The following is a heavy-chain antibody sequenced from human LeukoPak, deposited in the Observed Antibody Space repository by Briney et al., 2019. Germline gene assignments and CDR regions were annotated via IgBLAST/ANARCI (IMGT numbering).Heavy chain of an antibody. CDR1: GGSISSGSYY. V-gene: IGHV4-61*02. CDR2: IYTSGST. Sequence: TSETLSLTCTVSGGSISSGSYYWSWIRQPAGKGLEWIGRIYTSGSTNYNPSLKSRVTISVDTSKNQFSLKLSSVTAADTAVYYCARRRGYGSGSYLIFDPWGQGTLVTVSS. J-gene: IGHJ5*02. D-gene: IGHD3-10*01. CDR3: ARRRGYGSGSYLIFDP.